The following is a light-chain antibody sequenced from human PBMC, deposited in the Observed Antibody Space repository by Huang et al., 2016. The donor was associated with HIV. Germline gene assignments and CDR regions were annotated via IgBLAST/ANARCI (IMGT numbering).Light chain of an antibody. J-gene: IGKJ5*01. CDR1: QSVNSY. Sequence: ETVLTQSPATLSLSPGESATLSCRASQSVNSYLAWYQQKPGQTPRLLIYDASNRATGIPARFSGSGSGTDFTLTISSLEPEDFAVYYCQQRKYWPPITFGQGTRLEIK. V-gene: IGKV3-11*01. CDR3: QQRKYWPPIT. CDR2: DAS.